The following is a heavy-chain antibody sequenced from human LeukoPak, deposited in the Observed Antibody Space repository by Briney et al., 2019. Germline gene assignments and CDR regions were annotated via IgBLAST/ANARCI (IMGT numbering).Heavy chain of an antibody. D-gene: IGHD3-22*01. Sequence: SETLSLTCTVSGYSISSGYYWGWIRQPPGKGLEWIGSISDSGSTFSNPSLKGRVSISVDTSRNQFSLKLSSVNAADTAVFYCARETFYFDSSGSIRGGYFDYWGLGTLVTVSS. CDR2: ISDSGST. CDR1: GYSISSGYY. J-gene: IGHJ4*02. V-gene: IGHV4-38-2*02. CDR3: ARETFYFDSSGSIRGGYFDY.